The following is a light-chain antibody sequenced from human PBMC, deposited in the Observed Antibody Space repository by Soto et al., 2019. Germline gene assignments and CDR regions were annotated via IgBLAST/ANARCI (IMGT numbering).Light chain of an antibody. Sequence: DIQMTQSPSALYASVGDRFTVTFRASQSISSWLAWYQQKPGKAPKLLIYKASSLESGVPSRFSGSGSGTEFTLTISSLQPDDFATYYCQQYNSYSWTFGQGTKVDI. CDR2: KAS. CDR3: QQYNSYSWT. CDR1: QSISSW. V-gene: IGKV1-5*03. J-gene: IGKJ1*01.